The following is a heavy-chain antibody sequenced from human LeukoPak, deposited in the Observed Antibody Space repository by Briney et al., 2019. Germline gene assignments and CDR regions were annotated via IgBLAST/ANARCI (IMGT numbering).Heavy chain of an antibody. CDR1: GYIFTSYN. V-gene: IGHV1-46*01. CDR2: INPSGGST. Sequence: ASVKVSCKASGYIFTSYNINWVRQAPGQGLEWMGIINPSGGSTSYAQKFQGRVTMTRDMSTSTVYMELSSLRSEDTAIYYCASSKDYHDSSGYARTLDYWGQGTLVTVSS. J-gene: IGHJ4*02. CDR3: ASSKDYHDSSGYARTLDY. D-gene: IGHD3-22*01.